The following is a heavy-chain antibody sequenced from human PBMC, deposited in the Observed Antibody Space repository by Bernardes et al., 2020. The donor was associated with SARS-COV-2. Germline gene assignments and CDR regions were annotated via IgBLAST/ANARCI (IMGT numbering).Heavy chain of an antibody. CDR2: FDPEDGET. Sequence: ASVKVSCKVSGYPLTQLSMHWVRQAPGTGLEWIGGFDPEDGETMFGQKFQRRVTMKEDTGTYTVYMELSSLRSDDTAVYYCATDTNTRWLDYWGRGTLVTVSS. V-gene: IGHV1-24*01. CDR3: ATDTNTRWLDY. CDR1: GYPLTQLS. J-gene: IGHJ4*02. D-gene: IGHD2-15*01.